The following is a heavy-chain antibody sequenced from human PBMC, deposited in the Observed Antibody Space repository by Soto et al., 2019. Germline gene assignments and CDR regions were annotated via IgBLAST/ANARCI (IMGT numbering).Heavy chain of an antibody. J-gene: IGHJ4*02. Sequence: QVQLVQSGAEVKKPGASVKVSCKASGYTFTSYYMHWVRQAPGQGLEWMGIINPSGGSTSYAQKFQGRVTMTRDTSTSTVYMELSRLRSEDTAVYYCAREERVVVTVSWGQGTLVTVSS. CDR3: AREERVVVTVS. CDR2: INPSGGST. CDR1: GYTFTSYY. D-gene: IGHD2-21*02. V-gene: IGHV1-46*01.